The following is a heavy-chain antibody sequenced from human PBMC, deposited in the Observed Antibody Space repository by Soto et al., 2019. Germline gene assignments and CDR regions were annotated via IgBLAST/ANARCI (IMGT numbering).Heavy chain of an antibody. CDR1: GDSISIGGYS. CDR3: ARERTLGYSFFDN. J-gene: IGHJ4*02. D-gene: IGHD5-18*01. V-gene: IGHV4-30-2*01. CDR2: IYHGGST. Sequence: PSETLSLTCDVSGDSISIGGYSWNWLRQPPGKGLQWIGYIYHGGSTYYNPSLKSRVIISVDRSKNHFSLNLTSVTAADTAVYYCARERTLGYSFFDNSGQGILVTLPS.